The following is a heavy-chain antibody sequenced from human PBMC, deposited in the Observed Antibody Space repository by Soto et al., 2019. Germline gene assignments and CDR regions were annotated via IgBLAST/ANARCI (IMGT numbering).Heavy chain of an antibody. CDR1: GFTFSNAW. J-gene: IGHJ3*02. CDR3: TTEWLLDAFDI. Sequence: PGGSLRLSCAASGFTFSNAWMSWVRQAPGKGLEWVGRIKSRTDGGTTDYAAPVKGRFTISRDDSKNTLYLQMNSLKTEDTAVYYCTTEWLLDAFDIWGQGTMVTVSS. V-gene: IGHV3-15*01. D-gene: IGHD5-12*01. CDR2: IKSRTDGGTT.